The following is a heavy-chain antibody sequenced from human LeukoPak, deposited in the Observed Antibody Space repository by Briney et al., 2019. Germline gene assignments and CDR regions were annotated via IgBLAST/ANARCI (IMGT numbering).Heavy chain of an antibody. CDR1: GGSFSGYY. Sequence: SETLSLTCAVYGGSFSGYYWSWIRQPPGEGLEWIGEINHSGSTNYNPSLKSRVTISVDTSKNQFSLKLSSVTAADTAVYYCARGKSRPLRLRYYGMDVWGQGTTVTVSS. CDR2: INHSGST. V-gene: IGHV4-34*01. CDR3: ARGKSRPLRLRYYGMDV. J-gene: IGHJ6*02. D-gene: IGHD2-15*01.